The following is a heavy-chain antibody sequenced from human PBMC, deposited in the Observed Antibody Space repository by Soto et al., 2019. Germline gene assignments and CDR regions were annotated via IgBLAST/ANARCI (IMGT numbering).Heavy chain of an antibody. CDR1: GGSISSGDYY. CDR2: IYYSGST. J-gene: IGHJ4*02. CDR3: ARRALLPDSSGYYPPDY. Sequence: SETLSLTCTVSGGSISSGDYYWSWIRQPPGKGLEWIGYIYYSGSTYYNPSLKSRVTISVDTSKNQFSLKLSSVTAADTAVYYCARRALLPDSSGYYPPDYWGQGTLVTVSS. V-gene: IGHV4-30-4*01. D-gene: IGHD3-22*01.